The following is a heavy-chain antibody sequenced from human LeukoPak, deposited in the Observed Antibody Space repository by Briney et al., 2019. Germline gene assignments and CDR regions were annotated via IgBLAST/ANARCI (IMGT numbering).Heavy chain of an antibody. D-gene: IGHD3-10*01. V-gene: IGHV3-23*01. CDR2: ISGSGDST. J-gene: IGHJ4*02. CDR1: GFTFSSSA. Sequence: GGSLRLSCAASGFTFSSSAMSWVRQAPGKGLEWVSSISGSGDSTYYADSVKGRFTISRDNSKNTLYLQMSSLRAEDTAVYYCARDNFGPEYYFDYWGQGTLVTVSS. CDR3: ARDNFGPEYYFDY.